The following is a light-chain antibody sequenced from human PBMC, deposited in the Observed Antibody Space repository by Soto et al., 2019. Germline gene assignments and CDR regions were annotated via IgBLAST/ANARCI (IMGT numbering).Light chain of an antibody. CDR1: QSVSDN. CDR2: GTS. J-gene: IGKJ4*01. CDR3: QHYHSWPLT. Sequence: EVLMTQSPATLSVSPGERATLSCRASQSVSDNVAWYQQKPGQAPRFLISGTSSRGTGAPDRFGASGSGTDFTLTISGLHAEDVAVYFCQHYHSWPLTFGGGTKVEIK. V-gene: IGKV3-15*01.